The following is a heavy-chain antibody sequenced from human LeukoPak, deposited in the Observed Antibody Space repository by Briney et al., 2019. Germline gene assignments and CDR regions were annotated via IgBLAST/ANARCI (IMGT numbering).Heavy chain of an antibody. CDR3: ARGANWGSPDY. J-gene: IGHJ4*02. CDR1: GXSISSDY. V-gene: IGHV4-59*01. CDR2: IYYSGTT. Sequence: SETLSLTCTVSGXSISSDYWSWIRQSPGKGLEWTGYIYYSGTTSYNPSLKSRVTISLDTSKNQFSLKLSSVTAADTAVYYCARGANWGSPDYWGQGTLVTVSS. D-gene: IGHD7-27*01.